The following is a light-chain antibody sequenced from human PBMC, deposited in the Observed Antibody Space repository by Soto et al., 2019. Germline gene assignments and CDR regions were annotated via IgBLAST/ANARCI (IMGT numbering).Light chain of an antibody. Sequence: IQMTQTPSSRAASVGGRVTITCRATQSISNYLAWYQQKPGKVPKLLIYAASTLQSGVPSRFSGSGSGTEFTLTISSRQAEDFATYYCQQHYSNRWTFGQGTKVDIK. J-gene: IGKJ1*01. CDR3: QQHYSNRWT. CDR2: AAS. V-gene: IGKV1-27*01. CDR1: QSISNY.